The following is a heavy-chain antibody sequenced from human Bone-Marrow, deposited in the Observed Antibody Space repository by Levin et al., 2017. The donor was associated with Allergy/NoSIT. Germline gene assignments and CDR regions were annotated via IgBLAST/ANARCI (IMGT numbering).Heavy chain of an antibody. CDR1: GFTFSRYW. CDR2: TNEDGSVK. Sequence: SCAASGFTFSRYWMHWVRQAPGKGLEWVSRTNEDGSVKTYADSVKDRFSISRDNVKNTLYLHMNSLRVEDTAVYYCSRDLLGADDYWGQGTLVTVSS. D-gene: IGHD4-17*01. J-gene: IGHJ4*02. V-gene: IGHV3-74*01. CDR3: SRDLLGADDY.